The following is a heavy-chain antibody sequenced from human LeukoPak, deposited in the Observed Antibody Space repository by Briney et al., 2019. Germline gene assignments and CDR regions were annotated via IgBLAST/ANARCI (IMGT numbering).Heavy chain of an antibody. CDR2: NNHGGST. CDR3: ARVIYCSGGSCYDGAWFDP. V-gene: IGHV4-38-2*01. Sequence: SETLSFTCGGSGYSISSGYYWGWTRQPPGKGLERIGTNNHGGSTYHNRPIKSRVTISVDTSKNQFSLKQSSLTAADTAVYYCARVIYCSGGSCYDGAWFDPWGQGTLVTVSS. CDR1: GYSISSGYY. J-gene: IGHJ5*02. D-gene: IGHD2-15*01.